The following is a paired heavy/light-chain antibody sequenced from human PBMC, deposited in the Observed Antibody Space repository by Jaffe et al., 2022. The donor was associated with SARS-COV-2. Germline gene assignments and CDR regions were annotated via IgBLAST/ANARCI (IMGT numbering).Light chain of an antibody. CDR3: QQYYSTPRT. J-gene: IGKJ3*01. CDR1: QSISYSSDNKNY. CDR2: WAS. V-gene: IGKV4-1*01. Sequence: DIVMTQSPDSLAVSLGERATINCKSSQSISYSSDNKNYLAWYQQKPGQPPKVLIKWASTRASGVPDRFSGSGSGTDFTLTISSLQAEDVAVYYCQQYYSTPRTFGPGTRVDI.
Heavy chain of an antibody. CDR2: INQDGSDN. CDR3: ARGHYDMDV. V-gene: IGHV3-7*03. J-gene: IGHJ6*02. CDR1: GFTFGNSW. Sequence: EGQLVESGGGLVQPGGSLRLSCAASGFTFGNSWMSWIRQVPGKGLDWVASINQDGSDNYYVDSVKGRFTISRDNARNSLFLQMNSLRAEDTAVYYCARGHYDMDVRGQGTTVTVSS.